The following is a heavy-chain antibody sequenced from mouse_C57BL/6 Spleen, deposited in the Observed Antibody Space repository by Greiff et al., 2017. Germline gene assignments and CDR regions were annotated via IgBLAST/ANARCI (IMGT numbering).Heavy chain of an antibody. CDR1: GYTFTSYW. Sequence: VKLMESGAELAKPGASVKLSCKASGYTFTSYWMHWVKQRPGQGLEWIGYINPSSGSTKYNQKFKDKVTLTADKSSSTAYMQLSSLTYEDSAVYICARRRDGYDDGPDYWGQGTTLTVSA. J-gene: IGHJ2*01. CDR2: INPSSGST. CDR3: ARRRDGYDDGPDY. V-gene: IGHV1-7*01. D-gene: IGHD2-2*01.